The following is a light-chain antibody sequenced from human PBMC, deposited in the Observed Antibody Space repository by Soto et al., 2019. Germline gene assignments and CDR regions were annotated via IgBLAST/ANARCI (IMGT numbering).Light chain of an antibody. J-gene: IGLJ2*01. V-gene: IGLV2-23*01. CDR2: EGS. CDR3: CSYAGNVV. Sequence: QSALTQPASVSGSPGQSITISCTGTSSDVGSYNLVSWYQQHPSKAPKLMIYEGSKRPSGVSNRFSDSKSGNTATLTISGLQADDEGDYYGCSYAGNVVFGGGTKLTVL. CDR1: SSDVGSYNL.